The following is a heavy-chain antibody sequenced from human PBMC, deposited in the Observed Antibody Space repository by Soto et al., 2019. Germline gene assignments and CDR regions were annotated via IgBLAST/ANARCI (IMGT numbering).Heavy chain of an antibody. CDR1: GGTFSSYA. CDR3: ARVPKSGPMTP. CDR2: IIPIFGTA. Sequence: QVQLVQSGAEVKKPGSSVKVPCKASGGTFSSYAISWVRQAPGQGLEWMGGIIPIFGTANYEQKFQGRVTITADESTSTAYMELSSLRSEDTAVYYCARVPKSGPMTPWGQGTLVTVSS. V-gene: IGHV1-69*01. J-gene: IGHJ5*02. D-gene: IGHD3-3*01.